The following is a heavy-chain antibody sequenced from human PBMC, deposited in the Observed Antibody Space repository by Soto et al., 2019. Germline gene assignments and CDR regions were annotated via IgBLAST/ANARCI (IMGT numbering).Heavy chain of an antibody. Sequence: GGSLRLSCAASGFTFSSYSMNWVRQAPGKGLEWVSSISSSSSYIYYADSVKGRFTISRDNAKNSLYLQMNSLRAEDTAVYYCARPQPSAPLGEGDIVVVPAARRLVAFDIWGQGTMVTVSS. J-gene: IGHJ3*02. D-gene: IGHD2-2*01. CDR2: ISSSSSYI. V-gene: IGHV3-21*01. CDR1: GFTFSSYS. CDR3: ARPQPSAPLGEGDIVVVPAARRLVAFDI.